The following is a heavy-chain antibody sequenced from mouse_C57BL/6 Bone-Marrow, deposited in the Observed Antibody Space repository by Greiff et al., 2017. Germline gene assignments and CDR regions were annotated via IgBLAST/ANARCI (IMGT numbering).Heavy chain of an antibody. CDR3: TKIPYYYGSSHWYFDV. V-gene: IGHV14-4*01. J-gene: IGHJ1*03. D-gene: IGHD1-1*01. CDR2: IDPENGDT. Sequence: EVKLMESGAELVRPGASVKLSCTASGFNIKDDYMHWVKQRPEHGLGWIGWIDPENGDTEYASKFQGKATITADTSSNTAYLQLSSLTSEDTAVYYCTKIPYYYGSSHWYFDVWGTGTTVTVSS. CDR1: GFNIKDDY.